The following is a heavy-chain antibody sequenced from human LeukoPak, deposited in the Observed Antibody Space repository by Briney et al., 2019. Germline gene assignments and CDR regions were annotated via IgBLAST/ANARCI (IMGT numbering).Heavy chain of an antibody. J-gene: IGHJ6*04. V-gene: IGHV1-2*02. CDR1: GYTFTGYY. CDR3: AKDIVVVPAAKFGPGLMDV. D-gene: IGHD2-2*01. CDR2: INPNSGGT. Sequence: GASVKVSCKASGYTFTGYYMHWVRQAPGQGLEWMGWINPNSGGTNYAQKFQGRVTMTRDTSISTAYMELSRLRSDDTAVYYCAKDIVVVPAAKFGPGLMDVWGKGTTVTVSS.